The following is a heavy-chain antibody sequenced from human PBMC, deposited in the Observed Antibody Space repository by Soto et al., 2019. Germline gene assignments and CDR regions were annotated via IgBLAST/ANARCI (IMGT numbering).Heavy chain of an antibody. V-gene: IGHV3-23*01. Sequence: GSLRLSCAASGFTFSSYAMSWVRQAPGKGLEWVSAISGSVGSTYYADSVKGRFTISRDNSKNTLYLQMNSLRAEDTAVYYCAKVLEYYDILMGFDYWGQGSLDTVSS. J-gene: IGHJ4*02. D-gene: IGHD3-9*01. CDR1: GFTFSSYA. CDR3: AKVLEYYDILMGFDY. CDR2: ISGSVGST.